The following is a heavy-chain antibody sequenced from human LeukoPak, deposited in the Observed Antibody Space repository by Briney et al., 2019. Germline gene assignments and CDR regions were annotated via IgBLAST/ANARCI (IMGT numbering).Heavy chain of an antibody. CDR3: ATGTDSSSWYVFDY. CDR1: GFTLSSYA. J-gene: IGHJ4*02. CDR2: FDPEDGET. D-gene: IGHD6-13*01. V-gene: IGHV1-24*01. Sequence: GGSLRLSCAASGFTLSSYAMTWVRQAPGKGLEWMGGFDPEDGETIYAQKFQGRVTMTEDTSTDTAYMELSSLRSEDTAVYYCATGTDSSSWYVFDYWGQGTLVTVSS.